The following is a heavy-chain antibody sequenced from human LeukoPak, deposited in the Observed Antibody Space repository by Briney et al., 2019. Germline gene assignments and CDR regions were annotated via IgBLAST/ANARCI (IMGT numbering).Heavy chain of an antibody. J-gene: IGHJ4*02. V-gene: IGHV3-30-3*01. CDR3: ARDQFGDYYDSSGPDY. Sequence: PGGSLRLSCAASGFTFSSYAMHWVRQAPGKGLEWVAVISYDGSNKYYADSVKGRFTISRDNSKNTLYLQMNSLRAEDTAVYYCARDQFGDYYDSSGPDYWGQGTLVTVSP. CDR1: GFTFSSYA. D-gene: IGHD3-22*01. CDR2: ISYDGSNK.